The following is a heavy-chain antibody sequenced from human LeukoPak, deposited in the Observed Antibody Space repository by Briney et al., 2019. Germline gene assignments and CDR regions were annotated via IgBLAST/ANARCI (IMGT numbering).Heavy chain of an antibody. D-gene: IGHD6-19*01. CDR1: GGTFSSYA. J-gene: IGHJ4*02. CDR2: TSYNGNT. CDR3: ARHSGSGWQALGY. Sequence: ASVKVSCKASGGTFSSYAISWVRQAPELGLEWMGWTSYNGNTNYAQKFQDRVTMTTDTSTTTAYMELRSLESGDTAVYYCARHSGSGWQALGYWGQGTLVTVSS. V-gene: IGHV1-18*01.